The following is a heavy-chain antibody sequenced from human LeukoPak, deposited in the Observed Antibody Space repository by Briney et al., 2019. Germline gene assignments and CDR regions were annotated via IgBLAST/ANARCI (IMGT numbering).Heavy chain of an antibody. Sequence: SVKVPCKASGGTFSSYAISWVRQAPGQGLEWMGGIIPIFGTANYAQKFQGRVTITADESTSTAYMELSSLRSEDTAVYYCATDLTLTTVTHCFDYWGQGTLVTVSS. V-gene: IGHV1-69*01. J-gene: IGHJ4*02. CDR3: ATDLTLTTVTHCFDY. D-gene: IGHD4-17*01. CDR1: GGTFSSYA. CDR2: IIPIFGTA.